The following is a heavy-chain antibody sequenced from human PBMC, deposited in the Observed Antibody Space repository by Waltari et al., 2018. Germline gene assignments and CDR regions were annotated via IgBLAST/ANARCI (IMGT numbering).Heavy chain of an antibody. V-gene: IGHV3-9*01. CDR1: GFTFDDYA. CDR3: ARDLEGGGSYSGGDY. J-gene: IGHJ4*02. CDR2: ISWNSGSI. Sequence: EVQLVESGGGLVQPGRSLRLSCAASGFTFDDYAMHWVRQAPGKGLEWVSGISWNSGSIGYADSVKGRFTIARDNAKNSLYLQMNSLRAEDTAVYYCARDLEGGGSYSGGDYWGQGTLVTVSS. D-gene: IGHD1-26*01.